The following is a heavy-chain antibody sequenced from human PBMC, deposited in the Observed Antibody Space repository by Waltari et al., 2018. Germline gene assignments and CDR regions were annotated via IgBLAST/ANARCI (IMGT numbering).Heavy chain of an antibody. J-gene: IGHJ4*02. CDR2: INPNNGDT. CDR1: GYSFNDYY. CDR3: ATTGDLYYENSRYGLLGY. V-gene: IGHV1-2*06. D-gene: IGHD3-22*01. Sequence: QVQLVQSGAEVKKPGASVKVSCKASGYSFNDYYIYWVRQAPGQGLDWMGRINPNNGDTADAQRVQGSVTMTRDPPISTAYMELSSLTSDNTAVYYCATTGDLYYENSRYGLLGYWGQGTRVTVSS.